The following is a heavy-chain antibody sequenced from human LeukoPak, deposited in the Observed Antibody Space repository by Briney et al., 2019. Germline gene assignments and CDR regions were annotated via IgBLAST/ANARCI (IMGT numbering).Heavy chain of an antibody. CDR3: AREPHYYDTSGYFDS. CDR1: GGSISSYF. CDR2: IYYSGRT. J-gene: IGHJ4*02. Sequence: SETLPLTCTVSGGSISSYFWSWIRQPPGKGLEWIGYIYYSGRTNYNPSLESRVTISVDTSKNQFSLKLSSVTAADTAVYYCAREPHYYDTSGYFDSWGQGTLVTVSS. D-gene: IGHD3-22*01. V-gene: IGHV4-59*01.